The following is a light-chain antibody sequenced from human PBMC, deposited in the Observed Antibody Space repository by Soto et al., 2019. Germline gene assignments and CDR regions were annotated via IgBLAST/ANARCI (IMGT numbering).Light chain of an antibody. CDR1: QSVGSR. CDR3: QQYYDWPRT. V-gene: IGKV3-15*01. J-gene: IGKJ1*01. CDR2: DAS. Sequence: EIVMTQSPATLSVSPGDRAPLSCRASQSVGSRLAWYRQKPGQPPRLLIYDASSRATGIPVRFSASGSGTEFTLTISSLQSEDFALYYCQQYYDWPRTFGQGTKVEIK.